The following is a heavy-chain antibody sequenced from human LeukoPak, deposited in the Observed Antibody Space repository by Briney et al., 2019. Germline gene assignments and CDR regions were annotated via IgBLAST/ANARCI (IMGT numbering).Heavy chain of an antibody. CDR1: GYTLTELS. V-gene: IGHV1-24*01. CDR3: ATGRSGYSSGWYAGGWFDP. J-gene: IGHJ5*02. Sequence: ASVKVSCKASGYTLTELSMHRVRQAPGKGLEWMGGFDPEDGETIYAQKFQGRVTMTEDTSTDTAYMELSSLRSEDTAVYYCATGRSGYSSGWYAGGWFDPWGQGTLVTVSS. D-gene: IGHD6-19*01. CDR2: FDPEDGET.